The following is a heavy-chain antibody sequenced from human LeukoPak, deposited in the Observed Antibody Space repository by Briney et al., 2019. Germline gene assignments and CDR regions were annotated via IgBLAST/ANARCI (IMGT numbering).Heavy chain of an antibody. CDR2: IYYSGST. J-gene: IGHJ4*02. CDR1: GGSISSSSYY. D-gene: IGHD4-11*01. Sequence: SETLSLTCTVSGGSISSSSYYWGCIRRPPGKGLECIGRIYYSGSTYYNPSLKSRVTISVDTSKNQFSLKLSSVTAADTAVYYCARGLEPYSNYEGCYFDYWGQGTLVTVSS. V-gene: IGHV4-39*01. CDR3: ARGLEPYSNYEGCYFDY.